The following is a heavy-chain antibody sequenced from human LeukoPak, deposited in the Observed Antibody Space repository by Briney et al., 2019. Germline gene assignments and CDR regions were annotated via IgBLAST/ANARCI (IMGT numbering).Heavy chain of an antibody. CDR3: ARLRVYYFDAFDI. D-gene: IGHD5/OR15-5a*01. CDR1: GGSISSYY. V-gene: IGHV4-59*08. Sequence: SETLSLTCTVSGGSISSYYWSWIRQPPGKGLEWIGYRYYSGSTNYNPTLISRVTISVDTSKNQFSLKLSSVTAADTAVYYCARLRVYYFDAFDIWGQGTMVTVSS. J-gene: IGHJ3*02. CDR2: RYYSGST.